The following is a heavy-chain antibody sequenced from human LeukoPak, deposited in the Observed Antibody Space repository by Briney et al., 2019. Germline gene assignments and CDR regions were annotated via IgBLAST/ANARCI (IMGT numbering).Heavy chain of an antibody. J-gene: IGHJ4*02. CDR1: GFTFSSYG. CDR3: AKVLWIAAAEPFDY. CDR2: IWYDGSNK. Sequence: VGSLRLSCAASGFTFSSYGMNWVRQAPGKGLEWVAVIWYDGSNKYYADSVKGRFTISRDNSKNTLYLQMNSLKAEDTAVYYCAKVLWIAAAEPFDYWGQGSLVTVSS. V-gene: IGHV3-30*02. D-gene: IGHD6-13*01.